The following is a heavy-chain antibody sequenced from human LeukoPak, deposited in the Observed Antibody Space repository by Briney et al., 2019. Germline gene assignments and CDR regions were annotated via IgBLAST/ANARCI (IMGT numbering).Heavy chain of an antibody. CDR2: IQYDGSNE. CDR3: ARAELLSLDY. Sequence: GGSLRLSCAASGFTFSSYGMHWVRQAPGKGLEWVAYIQYDGSNEQYADSVKGRFSISRDNSKNTLYLQMNSLRAEDTAVYNCARAELLSLDYWGQGTLVTVSS. J-gene: IGHJ4*02. D-gene: IGHD1-7*01. CDR1: GFTFSSYG. V-gene: IGHV3-30*02.